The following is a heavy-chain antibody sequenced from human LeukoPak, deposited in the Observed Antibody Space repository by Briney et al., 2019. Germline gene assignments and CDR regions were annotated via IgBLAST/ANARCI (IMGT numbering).Heavy chain of an antibody. CDR2: IASDGNST. CDR3: ARERWGRSYDVSYFDY. D-gene: IGHD1-26*01. V-gene: IGHV3-74*01. CDR1: GFTFSSYW. J-gene: IGHJ4*02. Sequence: GGSLRLSCAASGFTFSSYWMNWVRQAPGKGLVWVSRIASDGNSTTYADSVKGRFSISRDNSKNTLYLQMNSLRAEDTAVYYCARERWGRSYDVSYFDYWGLGTLVTVSS.